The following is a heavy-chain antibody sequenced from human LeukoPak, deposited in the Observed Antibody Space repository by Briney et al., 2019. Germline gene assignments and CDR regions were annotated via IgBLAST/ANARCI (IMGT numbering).Heavy chain of an antibody. CDR3: ATDRGWRTSGYYLYYFEY. J-gene: IGHJ4*02. V-gene: IGHV3-7*01. Sequence: GGSLRLSCAASGFIFTGYFMSWVRQAPGKGLEWVASIKHDGSEKYYVDSVRGRFTISRDNTKNLLYLQMSSLGAEDTAVYYCATDRGWRTSGYYLYYFEYWGQGTLVTFSS. D-gene: IGHD3-3*01. CDR2: IKHDGSEK. CDR1: GFIFTGYF.